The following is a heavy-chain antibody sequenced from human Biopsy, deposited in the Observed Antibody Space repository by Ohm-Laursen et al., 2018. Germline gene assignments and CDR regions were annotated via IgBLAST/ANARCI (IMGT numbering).Heavy chain of an antibody. CDR2: ARNKDNSYTI. V-gene: IGHV3-72*01. CDR1: GFSVGDHY. J-gene: IGHJ4*02. D-gene: IGHD1-26*01. CDR3: AKEGRLLGIPHTYYFDS. Sequence: GSLRLSCSASGFSVGDHYLDWVRQAPGAGQEWVGRARNKDNSYTIEYAASVMGRFTISRSDSQNSLYLQMNSLHTEDTAVYFCAKEGRLLGIPHTYYFDSWGQGTLVTVSS.